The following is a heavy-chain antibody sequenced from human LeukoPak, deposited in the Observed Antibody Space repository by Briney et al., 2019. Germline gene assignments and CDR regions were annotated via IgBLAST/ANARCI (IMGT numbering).Heavy chain of an antibody. J-gene: IGHJ5*02. Sequence: PSRTLSLTCTVSGGSISSGGYYWSSIRQHPGKGLEWIGYIYYSGSTYYNPSLKSRITISVDTSKNQFSLKLSSVTAADTAVYYCARARVVVAASYNWFDPWGQGTLVTVSS. CDR1: GGSISSGGYY. D-gene: IGHD2-15*01. V-gene: IGHV4-31*03. CDR2: IYYSGST. CDR3: ARARVVVAASYNWFDP.